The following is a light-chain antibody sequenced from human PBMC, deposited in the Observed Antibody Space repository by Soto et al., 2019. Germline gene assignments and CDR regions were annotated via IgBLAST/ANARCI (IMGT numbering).Light chain of an antibody. J-gene: IGKJ5*01. V-gene: IGKV3-20*01. CDR2: GAS. Sequence: EIVLTQSPGTLSLSPGEEATLSCRASQSVDSNYLAWYQQKPGQTPRLIIYGASGRADGIPHRFSGSGFGTDLTLTISKVEPADFAVYYCQRYGTPRSVTFGQGTSLDI. CDR1: QSVDSNY. CDR3: QRYGTPRSVT.